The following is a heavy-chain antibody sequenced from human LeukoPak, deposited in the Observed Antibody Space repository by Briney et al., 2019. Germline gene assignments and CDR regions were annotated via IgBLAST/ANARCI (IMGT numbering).Heavy chain of an antibody. CDR2: INWNGRIT. Sequence: PGESLRLSCAASGFTFEDYAMIWVRQVPGRGLEWVSGINWNGRITEYADSVKDRFTISRQNTKNSLYLYMNNLGGEDTALYFCARGSVQLWLRDTYYYMDVWGKGTTVTVSS. J-gene: IGHJ6*03. CDR3: ARGSVQLWLRDTYYYMDV. D-gene: IGHD5-18*01. CDR1: GFTFEDYA. V-gene: IGHV3-20*04.